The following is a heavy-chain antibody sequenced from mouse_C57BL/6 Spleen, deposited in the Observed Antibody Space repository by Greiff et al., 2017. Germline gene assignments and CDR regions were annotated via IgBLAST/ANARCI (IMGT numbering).Heavy chain of an antibody. V-gene: IGHV1-80*01. CDR1: GYAFSSYW. CDR3: ARGRQDWYFDV. J-gene: IGHJ1*03. CDR2: ISPGEGDT. Sequence: VQLQQSGAELVKPGASVKISCKASGYAFSSYWMNWVKQRPGKGLEWIGQISPGEGDTNYNGKFKGKATLTADKSSSPAYMQLSGLTSEYSSVYFCARGRQDWYFDVWGTGTTVTVSS. D-gene: IGHD3-2*01.